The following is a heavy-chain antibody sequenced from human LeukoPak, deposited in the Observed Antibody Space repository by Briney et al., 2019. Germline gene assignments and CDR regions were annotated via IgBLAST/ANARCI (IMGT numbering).Heavy chain of an antibody. Sequence: PSETLSLTCTVSGGSVSSGSYYRSWIRQPPGKGLEWVGYIYYSGRTNYSPSLKSRVTISVDTSKNQFSLKLSSVTAADTAVYYCATLVDATTPLSYYFIGVWGKGTTVTVSS. CDR2: IYYSGRT. CDR1: GGSVSSGSYY. V-gene: IGHV4-61*01. J-gene: IGHJ6*03. D-gene: IGHD4-11*01. CDR3: ATLVDATTPLSYYFIGV.